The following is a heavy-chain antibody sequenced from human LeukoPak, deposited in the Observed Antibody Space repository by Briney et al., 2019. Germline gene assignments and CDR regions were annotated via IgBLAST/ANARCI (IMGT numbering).Heavy chain of an antibody. V-gene: IGHV1-2*02. Sequence: ASVKVSCKASGYTFTGYYMHWVRQAPGQGLEWMGWINPNSGGRNYAQKFQGRVTMTRDTSISTAYMELSRLRSDDTAVYYCAREQRTTVTIRRASDYWGQGTLVTVSS. D-gene: IGHD4-17*01. CDR3: AREQRTTVTIRRASDY. J-gene: IGHJ4*02. CDR1: GYTFTGYY. CDR2: INPNSGGR.